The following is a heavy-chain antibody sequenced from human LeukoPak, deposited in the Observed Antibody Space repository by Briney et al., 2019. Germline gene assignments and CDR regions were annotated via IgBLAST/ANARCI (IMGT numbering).Heavy chain of an antibody. D-gene: IGHD2-2*01. CDR3: ARRVYCSSTTCSDY. V-gene: IGHV4-59*11. Sequence: SETLSLTCTVSGGSISSHYWSWIRQPPGKGLEWIGYIYSSGSTNYNPSLKSRVSISVETSKNQFSLKLSSVTAADTAVYYCARRVYCSSTTCSDYWGQGTLVTVSS. CDR2: IYSSGST. CDR1: GGSISSHY. J-gene: IGHJ4*02.